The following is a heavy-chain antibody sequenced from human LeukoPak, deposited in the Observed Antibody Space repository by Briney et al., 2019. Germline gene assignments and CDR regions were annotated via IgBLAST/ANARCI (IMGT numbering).Heavy chain of an antibody. Sequence: ASVKVSCKASGYTFTGYYMHWVRQAPGQGLEWMGWINPNSGATKYSQKFQGRVTMTRDTSISTAYMELSRLRSDDTAVYYCATQRGSYLWGTDFDYWGQGTLVTVSS. D-gene: IGHD3-16*01. CDR3: ATQRGSYLWGTDFDY. V-gene: IGHV1-2*02. J-gene: IGHJ4*02. CDR2: INPNSGAT. CDR1: GYTFTGYY.